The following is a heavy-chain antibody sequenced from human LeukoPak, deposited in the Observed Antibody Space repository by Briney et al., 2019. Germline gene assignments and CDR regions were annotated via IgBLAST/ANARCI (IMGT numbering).Heavy chain of an antibody. V-gene: IGHV4-59*01. Sequence: SETLSLTCTVSGGSISSYYWSWIRQPPGKGLEWIGYIYYSGSTNYNPSLKSRVTISVDTSKNQFSLKLCSVTAADTAVYYCARAPGIAVAGTGFDYWGQGTPVTVSS. D-gene: IGHD6-19*01. J-gene: IGHJ4*02. CDR3: ARAPGIAVAGTGFDY. CDR2: IYYSGST. CDR1: GGSISSYY.